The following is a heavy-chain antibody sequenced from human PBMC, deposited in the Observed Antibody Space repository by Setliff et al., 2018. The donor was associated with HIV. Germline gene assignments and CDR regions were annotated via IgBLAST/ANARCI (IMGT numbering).Heavy chain of an antibody. CDR2: IVGSGGST. CDR3: ARPSGSYFDY. V-gene: IGHV3-23*01. J-gene: IGHJ4*02. Sequence: GGSLRLSCAASGFTVSGNYMNWVRQAPGKGLEWVSAIVGSGGSTYYADSVKGRFTISRDNSKNTLYLQMNSLRAEDTAVFYCARPSGSYFDYWGQGTLVTVSS. D-gene: IGHD1-26*01. CDR1: GFTVSGNY.